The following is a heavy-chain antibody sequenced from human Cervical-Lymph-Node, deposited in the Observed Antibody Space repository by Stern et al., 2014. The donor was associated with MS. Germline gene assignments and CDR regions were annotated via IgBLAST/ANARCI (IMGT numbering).Heavy chain of an antibody. Sequence: QVQLQESGPGLVKPTQTLSLTCNVSVGSISRGGYYWSWIRQRPGEGLEWIGYLYYTGNSYYNPSLKSRVSISGDTSKNQLSLNLTSVTVADTGVYYCASRDGKWGQGTLVTVSS. V-gene: IGHV4-31*03. CDR3: ASRDGK. D-gene: IGHD5-24*01. CDR1: VGSISRGGYY. CDR2: LYYTGNS. J-gene: IGHJ4*02.